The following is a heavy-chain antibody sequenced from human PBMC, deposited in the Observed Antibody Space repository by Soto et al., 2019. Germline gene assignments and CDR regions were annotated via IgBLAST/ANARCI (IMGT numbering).Heavy chain of an antibody. J-gene: IGHJ6*02. Sequence: GESLKISCKGSGYSFTSYWIGWVRQMPGKGLEWMGIIYPGDPDARYSPSFQGQVTISADKSISTAYLQWSSLKASDTAMYYCARRTYSNYYGMDVWGQGTTVTVSS. CDR1: GYSFTSYW. CDR2: IYPGDPDA. D-gene: IGHD4-4*01. V-gene: IGHV5-51*01. CDR3: ARRTYSNYYGMDV.